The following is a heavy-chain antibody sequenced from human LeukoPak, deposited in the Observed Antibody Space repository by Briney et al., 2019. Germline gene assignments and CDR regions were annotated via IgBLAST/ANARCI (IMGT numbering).Heavy chain of an antibody. D-gene: IGHD3-10*01. J-gene: IGHJ4*02. V-gene: IGHV1-46*01. CDR3: ARPFRGVIAAY. CDR2: INPSGGST. CDR1: GYTFTSYY. Sequence: GASVKVSCKASGYTFTSYYMHWVRQAPGQGLEWMGIINPSGGSTSYAQKFQGRVTMTRDTSTSTVYTELSSLRSEDTAVYYCARPFRGVIAAYWGQGTLVTVSS.